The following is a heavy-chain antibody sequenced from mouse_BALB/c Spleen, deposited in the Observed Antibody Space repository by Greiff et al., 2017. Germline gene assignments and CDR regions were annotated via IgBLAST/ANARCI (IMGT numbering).Heavy chain of an antibody. CDR1: GYTFTDYN. Sequence: VQLQQSGPELVKPGASVKIPCKASGYTFTDYNMDWVKQSHGKSLEWIGDINPNNGGTIYNQKFKGKATLTVDKSSSTAYMELRSLTSEDTAVYYCARRDPYYYGSSYGAMDYWGQGTSVTVSS. D-gene: IGHD1-1*01. CDR3: ARRDPYYYGSSYGAMDY. CDR2: INPNNGGT. V-gene: IGHV1-18*01. J-gene: IGHJ4*01.